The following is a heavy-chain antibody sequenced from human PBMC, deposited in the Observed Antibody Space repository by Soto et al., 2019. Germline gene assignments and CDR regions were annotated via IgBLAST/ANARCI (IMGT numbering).Heavy chain of an antibody. J-gene: IGHJ4*02. Sequence: SHTISLSDPISVESESSTSSARNYSRTSPPRGLEWLGRTYYRSKWYNDYAVSVKSRITINPDTSKNQFSLQLNSVTPEDTAVYYCARYTRSTAGHYYVDYWGQGTLVTVSS. V-gene: IGHV6-1*01. CDR3: ARYTRSTAGHYYVDY. D-gene: IGHD2-21*02. CDR2: TYYRSKWYN. CDR1: VESESSTSSA.